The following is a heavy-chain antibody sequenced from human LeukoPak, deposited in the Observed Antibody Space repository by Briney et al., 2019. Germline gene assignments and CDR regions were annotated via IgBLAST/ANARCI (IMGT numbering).Heavy chain of an antibody. CDR2: IRSKAYGGTT. J-gene: IGHJ3*02. CDR3: TRRYNYDSSGYYYVRDAFDI. Sequence: PGGSLRLSCTASGFTFGDYVMSWVRQAPGKVLEWVGFIRSKAYGGTTKNAASVKVRFTISRDDSRRIAYLQMNSLKTEDTAVYYCTRRYNYDSSGYYYVRDAFDIWGQGTMVTVSS. CDR1: GFTFGDYV. D-gene: IGHD3-22*01. V-gene: IGHV3-49*04.